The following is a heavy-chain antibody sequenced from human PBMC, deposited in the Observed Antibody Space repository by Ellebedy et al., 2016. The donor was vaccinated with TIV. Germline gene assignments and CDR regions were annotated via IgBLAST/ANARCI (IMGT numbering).Heavy chain of an antibody. D-gene: IGHD6-13*01. J-gene: IGHJ6*02. CDR1: GYTFTSYA. V-gene: IGHV7-4-1*02. CDR3: ARDFYSSSWYGYYYGMDV. CDR2: INTNTGNP. Sequence: ASVKVSCKASGYTFTSYAMNWVRQAPGQRLDWMGWINTNTGNPTYAQGFTGRFVFSLDTSVSTAYLQISSLKAEDTAVYYCARDFYSSSWYGYYYGMDVWGQGTTVTVSS.